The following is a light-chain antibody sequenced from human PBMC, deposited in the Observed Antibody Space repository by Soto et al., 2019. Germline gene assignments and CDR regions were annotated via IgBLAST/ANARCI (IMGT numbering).Light chain of an antibody. Sequence: EIQMTQSPSTLSASVGDRVTITCRARQSISIWLAWYQQKPGKAPKLLIYDASILESGVPSRFSGSGSGTEFTLTISSLQPDDFATYYCQQYNSYRTFGQGTKVEIK. CDR1: QSISIW. CDR2: DAS. J-gene: IGKJ1*01. CDR3: QQYNSYRT. V-gene: IGKV1-5*01.